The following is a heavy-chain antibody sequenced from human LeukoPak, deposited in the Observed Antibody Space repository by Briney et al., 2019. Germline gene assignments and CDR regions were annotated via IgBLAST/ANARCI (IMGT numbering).Heavy chain of an antibody. CDR1: GYTFTGYY. J-gene: IGHJ3*02. Sequence: ASVKVSCKASGYTFTGYYMHWVRQAPGQGLEWMGWINPKSGVTNYAQKFQGRVTMTRDTSISTAYMELSRLRSDDTAVYYCAREKSLAGADNDAFDIWGQGTMVTVSS. CDR2: INPKSGVT. D-gene: IGHD7-27*01. V-gene: IGHV1-2*02. CDR3: AREKSLAGADNDAFDI.